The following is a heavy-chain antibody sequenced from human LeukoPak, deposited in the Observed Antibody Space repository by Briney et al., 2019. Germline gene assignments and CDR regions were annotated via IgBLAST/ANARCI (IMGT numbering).Heavy chain of an antibody. CDR2: INHSGST. CDR3: ARFNPDSSGNNWFDP. V-gene: IGHV4-34*01. D-gene: IGHD3-22*01. Sequence: GSLRLSCAASGFTFSSYSMNWVRQPPGKGLEWIGEINHSGSTNYNPSLKSRVTISVDTSKNQFSLKLSSVTAADTAVYYCARFNPDSSGNNWFDPWGQGTLVTVSS. J-gene: IGHJ5*02. CDR1: GFTFSSYS.